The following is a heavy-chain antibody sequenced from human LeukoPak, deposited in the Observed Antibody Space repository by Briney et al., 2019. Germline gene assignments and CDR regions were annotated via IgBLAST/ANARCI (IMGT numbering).Heavy chain of an antibody. CDR1: GFTLSSHS. CDR3: ARDTDQYCGRDCYVDY. CDR2: ISSSSSYI. Sequence: GGSLRLSCAGSGFTLSSHSMNWVRQAPGKGLEWVSSISSSSSYIYYADSVKGRFTISRDNARNSLYLQMDSLRAEDTAVYYCARDTDQYCGRDCYVDYWGQGTLVTVSS. D-gene: IGHD2-21*02. V-gene: IGHV3-21*01. J-gene: IGHJ4*02.